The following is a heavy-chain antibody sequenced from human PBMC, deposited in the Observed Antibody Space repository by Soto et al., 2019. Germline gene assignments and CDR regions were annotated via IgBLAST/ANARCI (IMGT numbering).Heavy chain of an antibody. CDR3: ARHVITMVRGVINWFDP. D-gene: IGHD3-10*01. CDR1: GGSISSSSYY. Sequence: TSETLSLTCTVSGGSISSSSYYWGWIRQPPGKGLEWIGSIYYSGSTYYNPSLKSRVTISVDTSKNQFSLKLSSVTAADTAVYYCARHVITMVRGVINWFDPWGQGTLVTVSS. V-gene: IGHV4-39*01. CDR2: IYYSGST. J-gene: IGHJ5*02.